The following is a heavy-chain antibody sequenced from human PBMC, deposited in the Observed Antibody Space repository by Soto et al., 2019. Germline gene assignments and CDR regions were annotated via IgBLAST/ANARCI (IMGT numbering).Heavy chain of an antibody. J-gene: IGHJ6*03. CDR2: IYYSGRT. D-gene: IGHD2-2*02. CDR3: ARRGGRYPGLYCSYMDV. Sequence: PAGDLALTCADSGASISSYSWSWIRQPLGKELEWIGYIYYSGRTKYNPSLKSRVTISVDTSKNQFSLKLSSVTAADTAVYYCARRGGRYPGLYCSYMDVWGKGTMVTVSS. V-gene: IGHV4-59*08. CDR1: GASISSYS.